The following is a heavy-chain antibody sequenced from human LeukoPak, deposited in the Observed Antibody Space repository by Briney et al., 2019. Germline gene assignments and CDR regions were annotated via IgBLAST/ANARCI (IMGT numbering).Heavy chain of an antibody. J-gene: IGHJ4*02. CDR3: AKESGPRYSGSYFDY. CDR2: ISSGNIYI. Sequence: GGSLRLSCAASGFTFRSYSMNWVRQAPGKGLEWVSSISSGNIYIYYVDSVKGRFTVSRDNAKNSLYLQMNSLRAEDTAVYYCAKESGPRYSGSYFDYWGQGTLVTVSS. V-gene: IGHV3-21*01. D-gene: IGHD1-26*01. CDR1: GFTFRSYS.